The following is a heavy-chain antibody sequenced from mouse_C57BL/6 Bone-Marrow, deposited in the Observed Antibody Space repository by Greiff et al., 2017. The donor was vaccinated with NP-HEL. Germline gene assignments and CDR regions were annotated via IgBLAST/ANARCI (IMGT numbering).Heavy chain of an antibody. CDR2: IDPENGDT. V-gene: IGHV14-4*01. Sequence: VQLQQSGAELVRPGASVKLSCTASGFNITDDYMHWVKQRPEQGLEWIGWIDPENGDTEYASKFQGKATITADTSSNTAYLQLSSLTSEDAAVYYCTTGGTIVTTGFDYWGQGTTLTVSS. J-gene: IGHJ2*01. CDR1: GFNITDDY. CDR3: TTGGTIVTTGFDY. D-gene: IGHD2-12*01.